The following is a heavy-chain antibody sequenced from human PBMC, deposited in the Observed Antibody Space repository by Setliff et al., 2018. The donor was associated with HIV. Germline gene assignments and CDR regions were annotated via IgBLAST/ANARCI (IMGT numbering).Heavy chain of an antibody. CDR1: GFTFSSYS. CDR3: ARDFRDYVGKFDY. D-gene: IGHD1-26*01. V-gene: IGHV3-48*01. CDR2: VSGRGDSI. Sequence: PGGSLRLSCAGSGFTFSSYSLNWVRQAPGKELEWVSYVSGRGDSIYYAASVKGRFTISRDNAKNSLYLQMNSLIAEDTAVYYCARDFRDYVGKFDYWGQGTLVTVS. J-gene: IGHJ4*02.